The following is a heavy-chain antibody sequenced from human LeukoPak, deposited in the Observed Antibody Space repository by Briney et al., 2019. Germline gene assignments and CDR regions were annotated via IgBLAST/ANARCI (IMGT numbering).Heavy chain of an antibody. V-gene: IGHV1-69*13. CDR1: GGTFSSYA. J-gene: IGHJ4*02. CDR2: IIPIFGTA. Sequence: SVNVSCKASGGTFSSYAISWVRQAPGQGLEWMGGIIPIFGTANYAQKFQGRVTITADESTSTAYMELSSLRSEDTGVYYCARDNSPSMVGEKLDYWGQGTLVTVSS. CDR3: ARDNSPSMVGEKLDY. D-gene: IGHD2-8*01.